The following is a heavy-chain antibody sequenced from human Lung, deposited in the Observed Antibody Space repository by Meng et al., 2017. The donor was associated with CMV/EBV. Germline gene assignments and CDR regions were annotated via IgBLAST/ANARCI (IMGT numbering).Heavy chain of an antibody. Sequence: GGSXRLXXAASGFTFSNYWMSWVRQAPGKGLEWVASINQDGSEKHYMDSVKGRFTISRDNAKNALYLEMNSLRAEDTALYFCVRGSGREWFDPWGQGTLVTVSS. CDR1: GFTFSNYW. J-gene: IGHJ5*02. CDR3: VRGSGREWFDP. CDR2: INQDGSEK. V-gene: IGHV3-7*04. D-gene: IGHD2-15*01.